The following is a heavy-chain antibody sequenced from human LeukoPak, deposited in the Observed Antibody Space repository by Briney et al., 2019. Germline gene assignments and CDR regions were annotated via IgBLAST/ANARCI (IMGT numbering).Heavy chain of an antibody. CDR2: ISSSSSNI. CDR1: GGTFNTYT. CDR3: ARAHNWKYGSFDY. J-gene: IGHJ4*02. D-gene: IGHD1-7*01. V-gene: IGHV3-21*01. Sequence: GGSLRLSCAASGGTFNTYTMKGACPGPGGGGERVSCISSSSSNIYYADSVKGRFTIPRDNAKNSLYLQMNSLRAEDTAVYYCARAHNWKYGSFDYWGQGTLVTVSS.